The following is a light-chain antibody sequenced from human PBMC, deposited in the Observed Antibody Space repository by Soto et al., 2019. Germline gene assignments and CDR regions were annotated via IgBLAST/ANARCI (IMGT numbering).Light chain of an antibody. Sequence: EIVLPQSPGTLSLSPGAGGSLSSRARQAISGNYLAWYQHNPGQAPRLLMYGASSRATGIPDRFSGSGSGTDFTLTISRLEPEDWAVYYCQQYNNWPPITVGQGTRLEI. J-gene: IGKJ5*01. CDR2: GAS. CDR1: QAISGNY. CDR3: QQYNNWPPIT. V-gene: IGKV3-20*01.